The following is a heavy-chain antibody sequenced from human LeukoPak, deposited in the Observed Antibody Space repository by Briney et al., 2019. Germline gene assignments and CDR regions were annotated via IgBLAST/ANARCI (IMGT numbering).Heavy chain of an antibody. CDR1: RFTFSSYW. V-gene: IGHV3-7*01. CDR2: IKQDGSEK. J-gene: IGHJ4*02. CDR3: ARGHTAVTRHFDF. D-gene: IGHD4-17*01. Sequence: GGSLRLSCAASRFTFSSYWMSWVRQAPGKGLEWVANIKQDGSEKYYVDSVKGRLTISRDNAKNSLYLQMNSLRAEDTAVYYCARGHTAVTRHFDFWGQGTLVTVSS.